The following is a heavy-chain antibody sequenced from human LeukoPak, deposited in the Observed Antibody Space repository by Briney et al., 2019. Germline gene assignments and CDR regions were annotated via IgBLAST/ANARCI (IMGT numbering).Heavy chain of an antibody. V-gene: IGHV4-39*01. CDR1: GGSISSSSYY. J-gene: IGHJ4*02. CDR2: IYYSGST. Sequence: SETLSLTCTVSGGSISSSSYYWGWIRQPPGKGLEWIGSIYYSGSTYYNPSLKSRVTISVDTSKNQFSLKLSSVTAADTAVYCCAITGHPGGYYFDYWGQGTLVTVSS. CDR3: AITGHPGGYYFDY. D-gene: IGHD3-16*01.